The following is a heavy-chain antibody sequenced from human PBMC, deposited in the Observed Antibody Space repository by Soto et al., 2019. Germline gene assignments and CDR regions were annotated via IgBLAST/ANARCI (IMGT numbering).Heavy chain of an antibody. D-gene: IGHD2-15*01. CDR1: GFPFSNHA. CDR2: ISDGGDLI. J-gene: IGHJ4*02. Sequence: PGGSLRLSCAASGFPFSNHAMSWVRQAPGKGLEWVSGISDGGDLIYYADSVKGRFSMPRDNSENMLYLQMTNLRAEDTAIYFCAKRQGTGLAAKNFDFWGQGTLVTVSS. CDR3: AKRQGTGLAAKNFDF. V-gene: IGHV3-23*01.